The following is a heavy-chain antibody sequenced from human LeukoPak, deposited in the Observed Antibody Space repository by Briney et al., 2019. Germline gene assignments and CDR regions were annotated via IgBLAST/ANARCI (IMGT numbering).Heavy chain of an antibody. CDR1: GFAFSSYS. V-gene: IGHV3-21*01. D-gene: IGHD1-26*01. CDR2: ISTSSIYI. Sequence: GGSLRLSCAASGFAFSSYSMNWVRQAPGRGLEWVSSISTSSIYIYYADSVKGRFTISRDNAKKSLYLQVNSLRAEDTAVYYCARGAINSGSYDAYFDYWGQGTLVTVSS. J-gene: IGHJ4*02. CDR3: ARGAINSGSYDAYFDY.